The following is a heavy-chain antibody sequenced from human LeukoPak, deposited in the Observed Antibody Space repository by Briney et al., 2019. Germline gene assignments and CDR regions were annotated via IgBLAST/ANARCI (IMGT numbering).Heavy chain of an antibody. V-gene: IGHV3-13*01. CDR3: ARGVTMVQGVAEIYYFDS. CDR2: IGMAGDT. CDR1: GFAFNNYD. Sequence: GGSLRLSCAASGFAFNNYDMHWVRQVKGKGLEWVSAIGMAGDTYYPGSVKGRFTISRENAKKSLYLQMNSLRVGDTAVYYCARGVTMVQGVAEIYYFDSWGQGTLVTVSS. D-gene: IGHD3-10*01. J-gene: IGHJ4*02.